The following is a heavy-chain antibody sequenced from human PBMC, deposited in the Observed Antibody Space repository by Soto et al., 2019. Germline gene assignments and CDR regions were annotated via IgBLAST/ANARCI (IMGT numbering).Heavy chain of an antibody. CDR2: IYYSGTT. V-gene: IGHV4-39*01. J-gene: IGHJ1*01. D-gene: IGHD6-19*01. CDR1: VVSLTSSSYY. Sequence: QLQLQESGPGLVKPSETLSLISSVPVVSLTSSSYYWGWVRQSPGRGLEWIGSIYYSGTTYYNPSLKSRVTVSVDTSNNQFSLKLNSVTAADTALYYCVIPRRVMAGLFEHFQHWGQGALVTVSS. CDR3: VIPRRVMAGLFEHFQH.